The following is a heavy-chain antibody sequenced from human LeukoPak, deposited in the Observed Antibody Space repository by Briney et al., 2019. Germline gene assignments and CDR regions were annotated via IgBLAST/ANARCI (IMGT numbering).Heavy chain of an antibody. J-gene: IGHJ4*02. Sequence: KRGESLKISCKGSGYSFTSYWIGWVRQMPGKGLEWMGIIYPGDSDTRYSPSFQGQVTISADKSISTAYLQWSSLKASDTAMYYCARPSSYCGGGNCVRVFFDCLGQGTLVTVSS. CDR3: ARPSSYCGGGNCVRVFFDC. D-gene: IGHD2-15*01. CDR2: IYPGDSDT. CDR1: GYSFTSYW. V-gene: IGHV5-51*01.